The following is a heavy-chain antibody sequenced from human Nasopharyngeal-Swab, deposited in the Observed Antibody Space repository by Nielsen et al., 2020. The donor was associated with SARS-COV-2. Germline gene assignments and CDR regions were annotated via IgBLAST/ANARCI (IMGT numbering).Heavy chain of an antibody. CDR2: IYPGDSDT. J-gene: IGHJ5*02. D-gene: IGHD2-15*01. Sequence: GESLKISCKGSGYSFTSYWIGWVRQMPGKGLEWMGIIYPGDSDTRYSPSFQGQVTISADKSISTACLQWSSLKASDTAMYYCARRYCSGGSCYGINWFDPWGQGTLVTVSS. CDR3: ARRYCSGGSCYGINWFDP. CDR1: GYSFTSYW. V-gene: IGHV5-51*01.